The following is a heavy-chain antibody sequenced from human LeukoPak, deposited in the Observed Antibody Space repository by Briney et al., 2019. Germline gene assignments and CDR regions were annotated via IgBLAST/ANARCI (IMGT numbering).Heavy chain of an antibody. CDR1: GGSFSGYY. CDR2: INHSGST. D-gene: IGHD5-18*01. CDR3: AGRSSRGYSYGYRSRWFDP. Sequence: SETLSLTCAVYGGSFSGYYWSWIRQPPGKGLEWIGEINHSGSTNYNPSLKSRVTISVDTSKNQFSLKLSSVTAADTAVYYCAGRSSRGYSYGYRSRWFDPWGQGTLVTVSS. V-gene: IGHV4-34*01. J-gene: IGHJ5*02.